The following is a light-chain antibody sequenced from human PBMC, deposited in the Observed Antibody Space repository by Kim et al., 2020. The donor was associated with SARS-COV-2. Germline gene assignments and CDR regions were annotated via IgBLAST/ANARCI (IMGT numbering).Light chain of an antibody. CDR1: QSVLYSSNNRNY. CDR2: WAS. J-gene: IGKJ4*01. Sequence: ATINCKSSQSVLYSSNNRNYLAWYPQKPGQPPKLLIYWASTRESGVPERFSGSGSGTDFTLTISSLQATDVAVYYCQQYYSTPLTFGGGTKVDIK. CDR3: QQYYSTPLT. V-gene: IGKV4-1*01.